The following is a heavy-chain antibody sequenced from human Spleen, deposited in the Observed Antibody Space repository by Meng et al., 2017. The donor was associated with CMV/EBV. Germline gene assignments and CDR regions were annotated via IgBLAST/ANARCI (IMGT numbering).Heavy chain of an antibody. V-gene: IGHV3-21*01. D-gene: IGHD3-3*01. CDR3: ARDKSEGWLLFIEDYGMDV. Sequence: GESLKISCAASGFTFSSYSMNWVRQAPGKGLEWVSSISGSSSYIYYADSVKGRFTISRDNAKNSLYLQMNSLRAEDTAVYYCARDKSEGWLLFIEDYGMDVWGQGTTVTVSS. CDR1: GFTFSSYS. J-gene: IGHJ6*02. CDR2: ISGSSSYI.